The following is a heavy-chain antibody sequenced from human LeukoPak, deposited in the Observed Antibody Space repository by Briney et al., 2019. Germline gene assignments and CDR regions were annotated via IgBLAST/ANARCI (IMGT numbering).Heavy chain of an antibody. CDR3: VHSHIGFLNSYWLDP. Sequence: SGPTLVNPTQTLTLTCNCSGISFSTSGVGVGWIRQPPGKALEWLALIYWNDNERYKPSLKSRLTIMKDNSKNQVVLTMTNMDPVDTAKYYCVHSHIGFLNSYWLDPWGQGILVTVSS. J-gene: IGHJ5*02. D-gene: IGHD2-21*01. CDR2: IYWNDNE. CDR1: GISFSTSGVG. V-gene: IGHV2-5*01.